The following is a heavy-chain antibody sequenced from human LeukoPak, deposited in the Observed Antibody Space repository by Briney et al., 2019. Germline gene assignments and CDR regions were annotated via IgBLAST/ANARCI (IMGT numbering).Heavy chain of an antibody. V-gene: IGHV4-34*01. Sequence: SETLSLTCAVYGGSFSGYYWSWIRQPPGKGLEWIGEINHSGSTNYNPSLKSRVTISVDTSKNQFSLKLSSVTAADTAVYYCARVRTTVIWFDPWGQGTLVTVSS. CDR3: ARVRTTVIWFDP. D-gene: IGHD4-11*01. J-gene: IGHJ5*02. CDR2: INHSGST. CDR1: GGSFSGYY.